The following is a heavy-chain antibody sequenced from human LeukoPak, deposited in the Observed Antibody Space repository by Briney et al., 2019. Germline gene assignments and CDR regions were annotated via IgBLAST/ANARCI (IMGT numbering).Heavy chain of an antibody. V-gene: IGHV3-48*03. CDR2: ISSSGSTR. D-gene: IGHD1-26*01. Sequence: GGSLRLSCAASGFTFSSYEMNWVRQAPGKGLEWVSYISSSGSTRNYADSVKGRFTASRDNAKNSLYLQMSSLRAEDTAFYYCARQVGPLDYWGQGTLVTVSS. J-gene: IGHJ4*02. CDR3: ARQVGPLDY. CDR1: GFTFSSYE.